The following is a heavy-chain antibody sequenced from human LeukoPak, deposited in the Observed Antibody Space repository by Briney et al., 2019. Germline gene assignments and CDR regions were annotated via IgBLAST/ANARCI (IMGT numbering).Heavy chain of an antibody. CDR2: ISSSSSYI. Sequence: XLRLXXXASXFXFSSYSXNWVRQAPGKGLEWVSSISSSSSYIYYADSVKGRFTISRDNAKNSLYLQMNSLRAEDTAVYYCARGIVGATDIDYWGQGTLVTVSS. V-gene: IGHV3-21*01. D-gene: IGHD1-26*01. J-gene: IGHJ4*02. CDR3: ARGIVGATDIDY. CDR1: XFXFSSYS.